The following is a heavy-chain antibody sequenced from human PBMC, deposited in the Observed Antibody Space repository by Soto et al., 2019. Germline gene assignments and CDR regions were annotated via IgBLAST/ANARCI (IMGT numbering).Heavy chain of an antibody. D-gene: IGHD2-15*01. V-gene: IGHV3-66*01. J-gene: IGHJ4*02. CDR3: ASGYCSGGSCYPYYFDY. Sequence: GGSLRLSCAASGFTVSSNYMSWVRQAPGKGLEWVSVIYSGGSTYYADSVKGRFTISRDNSKNSLYFQMNSLRAEDTAVYYCASGYCSGGSCYPYYFDYWGQGILVTVSS. CDR2: IYSGGST. CDR1: GFTVSSNY.